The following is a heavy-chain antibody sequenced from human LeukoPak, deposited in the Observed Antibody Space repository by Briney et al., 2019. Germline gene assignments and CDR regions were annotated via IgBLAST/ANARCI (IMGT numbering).Heavy chain of an antibody. Sequence: GASVKVSCKASGYTFTSYYMHWVRQAPGQGLEWMGIINPSGGSTSYAQKFQGRVTMTRDTSTSTVYMELSSLRPEDTAVYYCARAGSPSIAARPYYFDYWGQGTLVTVSS. CDR2: INPSGGST. J-gene: IGHJ4*02. CDR3: ARAGSPSIAARPYYFDY. CDR1: GYTFTSYY. V-gene: IGHV1-46*01. D-gene: IGHD6-6*01.